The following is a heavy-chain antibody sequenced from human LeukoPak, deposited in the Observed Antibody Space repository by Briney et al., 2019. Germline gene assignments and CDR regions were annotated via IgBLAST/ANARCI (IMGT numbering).Heavy chain of an antibody. CDR2: IKQDGSEK. V-gene: IGHV3-7*01. CDR1: GFTFSSYS. Sequence: GGSLRLSCAASGFTFSSYSVNWVRQAPGKGLEWVANIKQDGSEKYYVDSVKGRFTISRDNAKNSLYLQMNSLRAEDTAVYYCVRQLGLPASDYWGQGTLVTVSS. J-gene: IGHJ4*02. D-gene: IGHD6-13*01. CDR3: VRQLGLPASDY.